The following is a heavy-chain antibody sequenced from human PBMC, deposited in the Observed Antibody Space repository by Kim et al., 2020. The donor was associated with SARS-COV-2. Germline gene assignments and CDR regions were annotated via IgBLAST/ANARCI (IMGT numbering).Heavy chain of an antibody. Sequence: GGSLRLSCAASAFTFSSHAMTWVRQAPGKGLEWVSIISASGATTYYADSVKGRFTISRDNSGNTLCLQMNSLTVEDTAVYFCARKGPPKTGNYFDYWGQRTPVTVSS. V-gene: IGHV3-23*01. CDR2: ISASGATT. J-gene: IGHJ4*02. CDR3: ARKGPPKTGNYFDY. CDR1: AFTFSSHA.